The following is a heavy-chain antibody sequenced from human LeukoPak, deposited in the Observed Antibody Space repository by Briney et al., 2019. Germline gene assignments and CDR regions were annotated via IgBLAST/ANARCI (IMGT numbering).Heavy chain of an antibody. V-gene: IGHV1-24*01. CDR2: FDPEDGET. Sequence: ASVKVSCKVSGYTLTELSMHWVRQAPGKGLEWMGGFDPEDGETIYAQKLQGRVTMTTDTSTSTAYMELRSLRSDDTAVYYCAASIAAAFDIWGQGTMVTVSS. CDR3: AASIAAAFDI. J-gene: IGHJ3*02. CDR1: GYTLTELS. D-gene: IGHD6-6*01.